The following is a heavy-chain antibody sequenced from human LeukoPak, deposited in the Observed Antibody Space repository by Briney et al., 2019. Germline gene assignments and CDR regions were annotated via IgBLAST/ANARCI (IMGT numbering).Heavy chain of an antibody. CDR2: ISSSSSYI. Sequence: LSLTCTVSGGSISSGDYYWSWIRQPPGKGLEWVSSISSSSSYIYYADSVKGRFTISRDNAKNSLYLQMNSLRAEDTAVYYCARGGYCSGGSCYYYGMDVWGQGTTVTVSS. CDR3: ARGGYCSGGSCYYYGMDV. D-gene: IGHD2-15*01. CDR1: GGSISSGDYY. V-gene: IGHV3-11*06. J-gene: IGHJ6*02.